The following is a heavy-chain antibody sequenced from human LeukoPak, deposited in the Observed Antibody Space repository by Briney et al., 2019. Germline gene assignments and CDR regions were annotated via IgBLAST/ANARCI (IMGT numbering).Heavy chain of an antibody. CDR2: IYYSGST. J-gene: IGHJ3*02. CDR1: GGSISSYY. D-gene: IGHD3-16*02. Sequence: SETLSLTCTVSGGSISSYYWNWIRQPPGKGLEWIGYIYYSGSTNYNPSLKSRVTISVDTSKNQFSLKLSSVTAADTAVYYCARANYDYVWGSYRRDAFDIWGQGTMVTVSS. V-gene: IGHV4-59*12. CDR3: ARANYDYVWGSYRRDAFDI.